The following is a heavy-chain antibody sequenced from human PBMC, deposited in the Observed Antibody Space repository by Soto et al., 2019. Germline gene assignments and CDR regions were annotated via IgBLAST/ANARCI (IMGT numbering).Heavy chain of an antibody. CDR1: GGSISSYY. CDR2: IYYSGST. CDR3: ASDVTSSSTGI. Sequence: SETLSLTCTVSGGSISSYYWSWIRQPPGKGLEWIGYIYYSGSTDYNPSLKSRVTISVDTSKNQFSLKLSSVTAADTAVYYCASDVTSSSTGIWGQGTMVTVSS. V-gene: IGHV4-59*01. J-gene: IGHJ3*02. D-gene: IGHD6-6*01.